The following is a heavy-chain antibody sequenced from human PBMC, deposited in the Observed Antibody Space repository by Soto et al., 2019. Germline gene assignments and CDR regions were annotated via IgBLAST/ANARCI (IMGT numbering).Heavy chain of an antibody. CDR3: ARGGTYYYGSGTLTG. D-gene: IGHD3-10*01. CDR2: INHSGST. CDR1: GGSFSGYY. Sequence: QVQLQQWGAGLLKPSETLSLTCAVYGGSFSGYYWSWIRQPPGKGLEWIGEINHSGSTNYNPSHKSRFTISVDTSKNQFSLKLSSATAAYTAVYYCARGGTYYYGSGTLTGWGQGTLVTVSS. J-gene: IGHJ4*02. V-gene: IGHV4-34*01.